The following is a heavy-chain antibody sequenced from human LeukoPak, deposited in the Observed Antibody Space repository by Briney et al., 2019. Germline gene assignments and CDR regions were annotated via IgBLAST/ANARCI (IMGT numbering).Heavy chain of an antibody. CDR3: ARRRTIGYFDY. CDR2: IYHSGST. D-gene: IGHD1-1*01. V-gene: IGHV4-38-2*01. CDR1: GYSISSGYY. J-gene: IGHJ4*02. Sequence: SETLSLTCAVSGYSISSGYYWGWIRQPPGKGLEWIGSIYHSGSTYYNPSLKSRVTISVDTSKNQFSLKLSSVTAADTAVYYCARRRTIGYFDYWGQGTLVTVSS.